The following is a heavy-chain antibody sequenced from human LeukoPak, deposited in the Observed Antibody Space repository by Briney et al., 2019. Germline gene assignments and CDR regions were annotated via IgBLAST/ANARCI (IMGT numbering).Heavy chain of an antibody. CDR1: GGSISSGGYY. J-gene: IGHJ4*02. CDR2: IYYSGST. Sequence: SETLSLTCTVSGGSISSGGYYWSWIRQHPGKGLEWIGYIYYSGSTYYNPSLKSRVTISVDTSKNQFSLKLSSVTAADTAVYYCARDGRATGLDYWGQGTLVTVSS. V-gene: IGHV4-31*03. D-gene: IGHD5-12*01. CDR3: ARDGRATGLDY.